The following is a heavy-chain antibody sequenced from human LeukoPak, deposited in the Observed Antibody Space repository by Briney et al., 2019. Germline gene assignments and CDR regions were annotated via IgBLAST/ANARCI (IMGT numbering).Heavy chain of an antibody. CDR2: IYSGGST. J-gene: IGHJ4*02. CDR1: GFTFNTYD. Sequence: GGSLRLSCVASGFTFNTYDMHWVRQAPGKGLEWVSVIYSGGSTYYADSVKGRFTISRDNSKNTLYLQMNSLRAEDTAVYYCARDHSYYGSGSYFDYWGQGTLVTVSS. V-gene: IGHV3-66*01. D-gene: IGHD3-10*01. CDR3: ARDHSYYGSGSYFDY.